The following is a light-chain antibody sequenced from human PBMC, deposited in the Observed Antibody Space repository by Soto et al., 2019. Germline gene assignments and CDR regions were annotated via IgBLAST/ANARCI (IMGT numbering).Light chain of an antibody. J-gene: IGKJ4*01. CDR3: QQFNSYPLT. CDR2: DAS. V-gene: IGKV1-13*02. CDR1: QGISSA. Sequence: ALQLTQSPSSLSASVGDRVTITCRASQGISSALAWYQQKPGQAPKLLMYDASSLESGFPSRFSGSGSGTDFTLAISSLQPEDFATYFCQQFNSYPLTFGGGTKVEIK.